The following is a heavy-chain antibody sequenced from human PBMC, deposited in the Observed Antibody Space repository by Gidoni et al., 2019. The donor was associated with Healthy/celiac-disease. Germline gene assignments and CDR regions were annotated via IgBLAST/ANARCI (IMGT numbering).Heavy chain of an antibody. CDR2: FDPYDGET. CDR3: ARSPRGTMVRGVMDWFDP. V-gene: IGHV1-24*01. Sequence: QVQLVQSGAEVKKPGASVKVSCKVAGYTLTEFSMLWVRQAPGRGLEWMGGFDPYDGETSDAQKVQGRVSMTENTSIDTAYMELSSLRSEDTDVYYCARSPRGTMVRGVMDWFDPWGQGTLVTVSS. CDR1: GYTLTEFS. D-gene: IGHD3-10*01. J-gene: IGHJ5*02.